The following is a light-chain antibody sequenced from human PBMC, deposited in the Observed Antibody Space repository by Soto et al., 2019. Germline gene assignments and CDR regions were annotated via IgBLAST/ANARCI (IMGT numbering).Light chain of an antibody. CDR1: QSISNY. CDR2: AAS. CDR3: QQRSNWPPIT. Sequence: IQMTQTPSSLSASVGDRVTITCRACQSISNYLNWYQQKTGKAPKLLIYAASTLQSGDPSRFSDSGSGTDFTLTISSLEPEDFAVYYCQQRSNWPPITFGQGTRLEIK. V-gene: IGKV1-39*01. J-gene: IGKJ5*01.